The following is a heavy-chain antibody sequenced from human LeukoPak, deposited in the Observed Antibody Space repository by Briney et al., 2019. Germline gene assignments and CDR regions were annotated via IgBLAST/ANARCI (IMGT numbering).Heavy chain of an antibody. CDR3: ATGAAAADTFDY. V-gene: IGHV1-24*01. Sequence: GASVNVSFKVSGYTLTELSMHWVRQAPGEGLEWKGGFDPEDGETIYAHKFQGRVTMTEDTSKDTAYMELSSLRSEDAAVYYCATGAAAADTFDYWGQGTLVTVSS. CDR1: GYTLTELS. D-gene: IGHD6-13*01. J-gene: IGHJ4*03. CDR2: FDPEDGET.